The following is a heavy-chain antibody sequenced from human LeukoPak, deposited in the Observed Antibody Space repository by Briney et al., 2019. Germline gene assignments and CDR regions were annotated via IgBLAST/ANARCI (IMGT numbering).Heavy chain of an antibody. J-gene: IGHJ3*02. CDR1: GFTFSGSY. CDR2: IYSGDGT. CDR3: ARGSHWNYVDAFDI. V-gene: IGHV3-66*01. D-gene: IGHD1-7*01. Sequence: GGSLRLSCAASGFTFSGSYMTWVRQAPGKGLDWVSFIYSGDGTFYADSVKDRFIISRESSKNTLYLQMNSLRAEDTAVYYCARGSHWNYVDAFDIWGQGTMVTVSS.